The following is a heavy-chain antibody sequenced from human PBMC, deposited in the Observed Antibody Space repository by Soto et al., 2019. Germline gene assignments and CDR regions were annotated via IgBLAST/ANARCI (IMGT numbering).Heavy chain of an antibody. CDR2: ITWNSGRI. CDR3: ARSQIVGSMHYYYYVDV. V-gene: IGHV3-9*01. CDR1: GFTFDDYA. J-gene: IGHJ6*03. Sequence: EVQVVESGGGLVQPGRSLRLSCAASGFTFDDYAMHWVRQAPGKGLEWVSGITWNSGRIGYADSVKGRFTIARDNAKNSLYLQMDSLREEDTALYYCARSQIVGSMHYYYYVDVWGKGTTVTVS. D-gene: IGHD1-26*01.